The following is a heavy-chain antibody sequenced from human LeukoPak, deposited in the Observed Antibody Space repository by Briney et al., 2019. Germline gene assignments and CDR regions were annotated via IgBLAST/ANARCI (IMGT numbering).Heavy chain of an antibody. CDR2: IYGSGDGT. V-gene: IGHV3-23*01. CDR1: RFTFTNYA. J-gene: IGHJ4*02. D-gene: IGHD1-26*01. Sequence: PGGSLRLSCAASRFTFTNYAMTWVRQAPGKGLEWVSTIYGSGDGTYYADSVKGRFTISRDNSKNTLYVQMNSLRAEDTAVYYCAKGHAPSGSYADYWGQGTLVTVSS. CDR3: AKGHAPSGSYADY.